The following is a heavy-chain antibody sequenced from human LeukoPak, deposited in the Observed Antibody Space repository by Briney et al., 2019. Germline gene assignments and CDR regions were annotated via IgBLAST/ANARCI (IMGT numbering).Heavy chain of an antibody. D-gene: IGHD3-22*01. V-gene: IGHV4-30-4*01. CDR1: GGSISSGGYY. Sequence: SETLSLTCTVSGGSISSGGYYWSWIRQPPGKGLEWIGYVYYSGSTYYNPSLKSRVTISVDTSKNQFSLKLSSVTAADTAVYYCARGDYDSSGACGLFDPWGQGTLVTVSS. J-gene: IGHJ5*02. CDR3: ARGDYDSSGACGLFDP. CDR2: VYYSGST.